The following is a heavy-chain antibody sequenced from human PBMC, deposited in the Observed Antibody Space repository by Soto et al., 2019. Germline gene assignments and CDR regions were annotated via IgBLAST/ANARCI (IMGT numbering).Heavy chain of an antibody. CDR2: ITHGGTT. V-gene: IGHV4-34*01. D-gene: IGHD3-3*01. J-gene: IGHJ4*02. CDR3: ARGRLFLTTSGLAITYFDY. CDR1: SGSFSGYY. Sequence: QVQLPQWGAGLLKPSETLALTCAVYSGSFSGYYYSWLRQPPGGGLVWYGEITHGGTTTYSPSLKSRVTMSLETSKNQFSLNLTSVTAADTGVYYCARGRLFLTTSGLAITYFDYWGQGTLVTVSS.